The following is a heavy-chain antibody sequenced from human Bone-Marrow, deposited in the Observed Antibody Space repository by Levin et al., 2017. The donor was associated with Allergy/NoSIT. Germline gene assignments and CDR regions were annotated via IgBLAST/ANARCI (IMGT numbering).Heavy chain of an antibody. J-gene: IGHJ6*02. CDR3: AGESMVRGIDYGMDV. V-gene: IGHV1-46*01. D-gene: IGHD3-10*01. Sequence: ASVKVSCTASGYTFTTYYIHWVRQAPGQGLEWLGVINPSSASATYPQKFQGRVTVTRDTSTSTVYLELNSLRSEDTAAYYCAGESMVRGIDYGMDVWGQGTTVIVSS. CDR2: INPSSASA. CDR1: GYTFTTYY.